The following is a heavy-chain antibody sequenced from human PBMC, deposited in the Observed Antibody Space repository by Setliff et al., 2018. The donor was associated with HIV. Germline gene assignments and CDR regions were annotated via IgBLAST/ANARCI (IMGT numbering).Heavy chain of an antibody. CDR2: IYHSRST. D-gene: IGHD6-19*01. CDR1: GGSISGYY. CDR3: ASAVAGTREFDY. Sequence: SETLSLTCTVSGGSISGYYWSWIRQPPGKGLEWIGYIYHSRSTNYNPSLKSRVSISVDTSKNQFSLKVTSVTAADTAVYYCASAVAGTREFDYWGRGTLVTVSS. J-gene: IGHJ4*02. V-gene: IGHV4-59*01.